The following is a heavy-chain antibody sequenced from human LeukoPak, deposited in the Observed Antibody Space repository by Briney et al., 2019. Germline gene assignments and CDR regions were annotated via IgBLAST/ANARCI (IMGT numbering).Heavy chain of an antibody. D-gene: IGHD2-2*01. CDR1: GYTFTSYA. Sequence: ASVKVSCKASGYTFTSYAMHWVRQAPGQRLEWMGWINAGNGNTKYSQKFQGRVTITRDTSASTAYMELSSLRSEDTAVYYCARDQAVVPAAGRAFDIWGQGTMVTVSS. CDR3: ARDQAVVPAAGRAFDI. V-gene: IGHV1-3*01. CDR2: INAGNGNT. J-gene: IGHJ3*02.